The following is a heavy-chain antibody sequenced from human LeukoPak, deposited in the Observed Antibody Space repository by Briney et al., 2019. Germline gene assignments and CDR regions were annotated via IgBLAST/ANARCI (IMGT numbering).Heavy chain of an antibody. CDR1: GFTFSSYA. CDR3: AKEGVAAAGSRGPFDY. V-gene: IGHV3-23*01. J-gene: IGHJ4*02. Sequence: GGSLRLSCAASGFTFSSYAMSWVRQAPGKGLEWVSAISGSGGSTYYADSVKGRFTISRDNSKNTLYLQMNSLRAEDTAVYYCAKEGVAAAGSRGPFDYRGQGTLVTVSS. CDR2: ISGSGGST. D-gene: IGHD6-13*01.